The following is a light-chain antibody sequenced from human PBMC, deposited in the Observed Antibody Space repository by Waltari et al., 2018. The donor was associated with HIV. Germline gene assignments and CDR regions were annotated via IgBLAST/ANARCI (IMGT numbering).Light chain of an antibody. CDR1: Y. CDR2: DTN. J-gene: IGLJ3*02. CDR3: LLAFRGPRV. V-gene: IGLV7-46*01. Sequence: YPSWFQLKPGQGPRTLIYDTNDRHSSTPARFSGSLLGGKAALTLSGAQPDDEADYFCLLAFRGPRVFGEGTRLTVL.